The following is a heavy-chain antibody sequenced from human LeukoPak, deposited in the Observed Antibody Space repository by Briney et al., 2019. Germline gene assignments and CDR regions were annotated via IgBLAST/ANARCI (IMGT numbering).Heavy chain of an antibody. Sequence: GSSVKVSCKASGGTFSSYAISWVRQAPGQGLEWMGRIIPIHGIANYAQKFQGRVTITAEKSTSTAYMELSSLRSEDTAVYYCALASYYYGSGSYEDYWGQGTLVTVSS. CDR2: IIPIHGIA. CDR1: GGTFSSYA. D-gene: IGHD3-10*01. V-gene: IGHV1-69*04. J-gene: IGHJ4*02. CDR3: ALASYYYGSGSYEDY.